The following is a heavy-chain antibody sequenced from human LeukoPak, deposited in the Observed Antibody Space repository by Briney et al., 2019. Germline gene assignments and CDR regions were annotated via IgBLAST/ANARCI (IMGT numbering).Heavy chain of an antibody. CDR3: ARSQYSSGWYPHFDY. D-gene: IGHD6-19*01. Sequence: SVKVSCKASGGTFSSYAISWVRQAPGQGLEWMGGIIPISGTANYAQKFQGRVTITADESTSTAYMELSSLRSEDTAVYYCARSQYSSGWYPHFDYWGQGTLVTVSS. J-gene: IGHJ4*02. V-gene: IGHV1-69*13. CDR2: IIPISGTA. CDR1: GGTFSSYA.